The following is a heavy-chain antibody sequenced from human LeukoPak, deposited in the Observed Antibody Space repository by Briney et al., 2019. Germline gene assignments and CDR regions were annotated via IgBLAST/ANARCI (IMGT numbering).Heavy chain of an antibody. D-gene: IGHD3-22*01. CDR3: ARDFGHYYDSSGYYYSFDY. Sequence: GGSLRLSCAASGFTFSSYAMHWVRQAPGKGLEWVAVISYDGSNKYYADSVKGRFTISRDNSKNTLYLQMNSLRAEDTAVYYCARDFGHYYDSSGYYYSFDYWGQGTLVTVSS. CDR1: GFTFSSYA. V-gene: IGHV3-30-3*01. J-gene: IGHJ4*02. CDR2: ISYDGSNK.